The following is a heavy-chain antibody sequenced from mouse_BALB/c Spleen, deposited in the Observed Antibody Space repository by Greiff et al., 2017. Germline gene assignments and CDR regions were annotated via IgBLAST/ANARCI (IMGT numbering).Heavy chain of an antibody. CDR1: GFTFTDYY. Sequence: EVMLVESGGGLVQPGGSLRLSCATSGFTFTDYYMSWVRQPPGKALEWLGFIRNKANGYTTEYSASVKGRFTISRDNSQSILYLQMNTLRAEDSATYYCARENNYRYPFAYWGQGTLVTVSA. J-gene: IGHJ3*01. CDR3: ARENNYRYPFAY. V-gene: IGHV7-3*02. CDR2: IRNKANGYTT. D-gene: IGHD2-14*01.